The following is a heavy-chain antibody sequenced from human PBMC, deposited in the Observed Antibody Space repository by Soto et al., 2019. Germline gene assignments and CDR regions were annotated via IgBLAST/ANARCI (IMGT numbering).Heavy chain of an antibody. CDR1: GFSLSTSGVG. Sequence: QITLKESGPTLVKPTQTLTLTCTFSGFSLSTSGVGVGWIRQPPGKALERLALTYWDDDKRYSPSLKSRLTNTKDTSKNQVVLTMTNMDPVDTATYYCANLRIIAAAGTGWFDPWGQGTLVTVSS. V-gene: IGHV2-5*02. CDR2: TYWDDDK. CDR3: ANLRIIAAAGTGWFDP. J-gene: IGHJ5*02. D-gene: IGHD6-13*01.